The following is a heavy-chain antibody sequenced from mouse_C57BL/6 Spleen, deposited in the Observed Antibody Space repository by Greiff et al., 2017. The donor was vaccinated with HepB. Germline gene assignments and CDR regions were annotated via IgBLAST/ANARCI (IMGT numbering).Heavy chain of an antibody. CDR3: ARGPEAWFAY. Sequence: VQRVESGPGLVQPSQSLSITCTVSGFSLTSYGVHWVRQSPGKGLEWLGVIWSGGSTDYNAAFISRLSISKDNSKSQVFFKMNSLQADDTAIYYCARGPEAWFAYWGQGTLVTVSA. J-gene: IGHJ3*01. CDR1: GFSLTSYG. CDR2: IWSGGST. V-gene: IGHV2-2*01.